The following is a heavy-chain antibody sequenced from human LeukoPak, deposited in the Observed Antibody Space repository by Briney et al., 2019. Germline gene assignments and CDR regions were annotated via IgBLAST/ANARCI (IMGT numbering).Heavy chain of an antibody. CDR3: ARLTRSIVSIAARRTRFDAFDI. CDR1: GGSISSSSYY. D-gene: IGHD6-6*01. J-gene: IGHJ3*02. CDR2: IYYSWST. Sequence: ETLSLTCTVSGGSISSSSYYWGWIRQPPGKGLEWIGSIYYSWSTYYNPSLKSRVSISVDTSKNQFSLKLSSVTAADTAVYYCARLTRSIVSIAARRTRFDAFDIWGQGTMVTVSS. V-gene: IGHV4-39*01.